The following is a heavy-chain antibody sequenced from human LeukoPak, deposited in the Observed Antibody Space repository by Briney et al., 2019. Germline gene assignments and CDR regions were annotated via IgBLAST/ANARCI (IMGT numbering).Heavy chain of an antibody. CDR2: IYYSGST. V-gene: IGHV4-30-4*01. Sequence: SETLSLTCTVSGGSISSGDYYWSRIRQPPGKGLEWIGYIYYSGSTYYNPSLKSRVTISVDTSKNQFSLKLSSVTAADTAVYYCARERSVPAAILPGSDYGMDVWGQGTTVTVSS. J-gene: IGHJ6*02. CDR1: GGSISSGDYY. D-gene: IGHD2-2*02. CDR3: ARERSVPAAILPGSDYGMDV.